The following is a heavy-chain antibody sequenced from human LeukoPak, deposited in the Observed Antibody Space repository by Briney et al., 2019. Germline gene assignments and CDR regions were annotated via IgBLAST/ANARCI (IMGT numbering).Heavy chain of an antibody. CDR2: ISIYNGNT. CDR1: GYTFTNYG. J-gene: IGHJ5*02. V-gene: IGHV1-18*01. CDR3: ARITYDFWSGYYMPDDP. Sequence: ASVKVSCKASGYTFTNYGISWVLQAPGQGLEWMGWISIYNGNTDYAQKLRGRVTMTTDTSTSKAYMELRSLRSDDTAVYYCARITYDFWSGYYMPDDPWGQGTLVTVSS. D-gene: IGHD3-3*01.